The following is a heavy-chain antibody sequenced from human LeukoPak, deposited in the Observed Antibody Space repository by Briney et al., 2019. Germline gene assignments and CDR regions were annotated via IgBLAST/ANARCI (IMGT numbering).Heavy chain of an antibody. CDR3: AGHHPRNTVDF. CDR1: GGSISHYF. Sequence: PSETLSLTCTVSGGSISHYFWSWIRQPPGKGLEWIAYISDIGSINYNPSLKSRVTISLDTSKNQFSLKLSSVTAADTAVYYCAGHHPRNTVDFWGQGTLVTVSS. J-gene: IGHJ4*02. CDR2: ISDIGSI. V-gene: IGHV4-59*08. D-gene: IGHD2/OR15-2a*01.